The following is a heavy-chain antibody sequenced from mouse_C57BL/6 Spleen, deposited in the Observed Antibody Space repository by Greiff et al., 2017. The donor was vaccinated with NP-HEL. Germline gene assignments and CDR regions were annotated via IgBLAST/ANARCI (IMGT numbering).Heavy chain of an antibody. CDR2: INPSTGGT. D-gene: IGHD1-1*01. V-gene: IGHV1-42*01. J-gene: IGHJ1*03. CDR3: ARGTTTPLVFDV. Sequence: EVQLQQSGPELVKPGASVKISCKASGYSFTGYYMNWVKQSPEKSLEWIGEINPSTGGTTYNQKFKAKATLTVDKSSSTAYMQLKSLTSEDSAVYYCARGTTTPLVFDVWGTGTTVTVSS. CDR1: GYSFTGYY.